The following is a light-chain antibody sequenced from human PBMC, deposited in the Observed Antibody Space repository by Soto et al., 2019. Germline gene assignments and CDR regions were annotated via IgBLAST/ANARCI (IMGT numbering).Light chain of an antibody. CDR2: GAS. J-gene: IGKJ2*01. CDR3: QQYGSSPRT. V-gene: IGKV3-20*01. CDR1: QSVSSSY. Sequence: EIVLTQSPGTLSLSPGERTPLSCRASQSVSSSYLASYQQKPGQAPRLLLYGASSRATGSPDRFSGSGSGTDFTLTISRLEPEDVAVYYCQQYGSSPRTFGQGTKLEIK.